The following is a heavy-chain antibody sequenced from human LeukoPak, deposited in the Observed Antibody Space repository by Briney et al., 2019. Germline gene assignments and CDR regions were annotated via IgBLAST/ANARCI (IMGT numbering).Heavy chain of an antibody. CDR2: ISGSGGST. Sequence: GGSLRLSCAASGFTFSSYAMHWVRHAPGKGLEWVSAISGSGGSTYYADSVKGRFTISRDNSKNTLYLQMNSLRAEDTAVYYCAKIRSLWERPNYFDYWGQGTLVTVSS. J-gene: IGHJ4*02. CDR3: AKIRSLWERPNYFDY. CDR1: GFTFSSYA. V-gene: IGHV3-23*01. D-gene: IGHD1-26*01.